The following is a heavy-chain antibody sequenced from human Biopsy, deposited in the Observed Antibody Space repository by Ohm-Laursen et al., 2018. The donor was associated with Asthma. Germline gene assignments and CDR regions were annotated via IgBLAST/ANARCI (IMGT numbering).Heavy chain of an antibody. D-gene: IGHD2-21*02. Sequence: SSLRLSCAASGITLSTYGMHWVRQAPGKGLEWVALISNDGSSKYYADSVKGRFTISRDISKNTLYLQMNSLRAEDTAVYYCARSDCGSGGYCYIPFYFWGQGTLVTVSS. CDR3: ARSDCGSGGYCYIPFYF. CDR2: ISNDGSSK. J-gene: IGHJ4*02. V-gene: IGHV3-30*03. CDR1: GITLSTYG.